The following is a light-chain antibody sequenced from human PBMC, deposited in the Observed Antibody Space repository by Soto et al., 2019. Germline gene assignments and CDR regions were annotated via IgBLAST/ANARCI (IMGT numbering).Light chain of an antibody. CDR2: TSS. J-gene: IGKJ2*03. CDR1: QSIRTY. V-gene: IGKV1-39*01. Sequence: DIQVTQSPSSLSASVGDRVTITCRASQSIRTYLNWYQQRPGKPAKILIHTSSPLQSGVPSRFSGSGSGTDFTLTISSLQPEDFATYYCQQTYSTLNSFGQGTKLEIK. CDR3: QQTYSTLNS.